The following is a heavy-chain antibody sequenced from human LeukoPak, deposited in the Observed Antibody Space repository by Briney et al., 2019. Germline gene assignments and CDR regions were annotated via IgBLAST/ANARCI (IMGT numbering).Heavy chain of an antibody. Sequence: SETLSLTCTVSGGSISSNYWSWIRQPPGKGLEWIGYIYYTGSTNYNPSLKSRATISVDTSKNHFSLKLSSVTAADTAVYYCARVGYFASGNFYNDRGGFDYWGQGTLVTVSS. CDR2: IYYTGST. J-gene: IGHJ4*02. CDR3: ARVGYFASGNFYNDRGGFDY. V-gene: IGHV4-59*01. D-gene: IGHD3-10*01. CDR1: GGSISSNY.